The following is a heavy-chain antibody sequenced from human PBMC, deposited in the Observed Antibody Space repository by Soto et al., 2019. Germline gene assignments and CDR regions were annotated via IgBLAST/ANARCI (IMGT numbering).Heavy chain of an antibody. J-gene: IGHJ5*02. CDR2: ISSGSTV. Sequence: QLVESGGGLIQPGRSLRLSCAASGFTFRSYTMTWVRQAPGRGLEWVSHISSGSTVYYTDSVKGRFTISRVNAKNSLYLQMNSLREDDTAVYYCARDGGGSGWFDHWGQGAVVTVSS. CDR1: GFTFRSYT. D-gene: IGHD6-19*01. CDR3: ARDGGGSGWFDH. V-gene: IGHV3-48*02.